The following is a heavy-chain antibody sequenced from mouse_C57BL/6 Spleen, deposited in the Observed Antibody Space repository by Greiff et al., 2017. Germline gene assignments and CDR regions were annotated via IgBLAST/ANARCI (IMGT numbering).Heavy chain of an antibody. CDR3: ARNPYDYDVGYYAMDY. V-gene: IGHV2-2*01. D-gene: IGHD2-4*01. Sequence: VKVVESGPGLVQPSQSLSITCTVSGFSLTSYGVHWVRQSPGKGLEWLGVIWSGGSTDYNSAFISRLSISKDNSKSQVFFKMNSLQADDTAIYYCARNPYDYDVGYYAMDYWGQGTSVTVSS. CDR1: GFSLTSYG. CDR2: IWSGGST. J-gene: IGHJ4*01.